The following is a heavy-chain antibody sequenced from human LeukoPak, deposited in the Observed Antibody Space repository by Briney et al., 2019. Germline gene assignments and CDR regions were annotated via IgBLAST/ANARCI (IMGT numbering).Heavy chain of an antibody. V-gene: IGHV3-30*18. J-gene: IGHJ3*02. CDR1: GFTFSSYG. Sequence: GGSLRLSCAASGFTFSSYGMHWVRQAPGKGVEWVAVISYDGSNKYYADSVKGRFTISRDNSKNTLYLQMHSLRAEDTAVYYCAKGIPYYYDSSGHWGAFDIWGQGTMVTVSS. CDR3: AKGIPYYYDSSGHWGAFDI. CDR2: ISYDGSNK. D-gene: IGHD3-22*01.